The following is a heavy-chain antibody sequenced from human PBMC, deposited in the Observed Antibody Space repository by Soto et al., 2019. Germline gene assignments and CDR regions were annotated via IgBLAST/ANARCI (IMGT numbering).Heavy chain of an antibody. D-gene: IGHD5-12*01. J-gene: IGHJ4*02. CDR2: IYHSGST. CDR1: GGSISSGGYS. V-gene: IGHV4-30-2*01. CDR3: AAGGGLPRYY. Sequence: QLQLQESGSGLVKPSQTLSLTCAVSGGSISSGGYSWSWIRQPPGKGLEWIGYIYHSGSTYYNPSRXVXAXIXXDRSKNQFSLKLSSVTAADTAVYYRAAGGGLPRYYWGQGTLVTVSS.